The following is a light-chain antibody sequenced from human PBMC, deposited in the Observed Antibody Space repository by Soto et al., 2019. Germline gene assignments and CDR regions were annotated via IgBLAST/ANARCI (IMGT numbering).Light chain of an antibody. CDR2: GAS. Sequence: EIVLKQSPGTLSLSPGDRATLSCRASQTVSNNYLAWCQQKPGQAPRVIMYGASRRATGIPDRFSGGGSGPDFTLTISRLEPEDFAVYFCQHYGDSPWTFGQGTKVDI. V-gene: IGKV3-20*01. CDR3: QHYGDSPWT. CDR1: QTVSNNY. J-gene: IGKJ1*01.